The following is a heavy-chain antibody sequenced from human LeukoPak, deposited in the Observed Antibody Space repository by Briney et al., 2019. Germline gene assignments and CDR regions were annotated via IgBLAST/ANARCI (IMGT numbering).Heavy chain of an antibody. CDR2: VNYIGRS. V-gene: IGHV4-34*01. CDR1: GESFDGFY. Sequence: SETLSLTCAVYGESFDGFYWNWIRQSPGKGLEWLGEVNYIGRSNYNPALESRIAISADASERQFSLKLTSVTAADTAVYYCAIRLTTSRLATATTWFDPWGQGTLVSVSS. J-gene: IGHJ5*02. D-gene: IGHD1-1*01. CDR3: AIRLTTSRLATATTWFDP.